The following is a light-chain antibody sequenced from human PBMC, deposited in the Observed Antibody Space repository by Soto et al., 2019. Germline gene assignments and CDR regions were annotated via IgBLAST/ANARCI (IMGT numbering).Light chain of an antibody. V-gene: IGKV1-39*01. J-gene: IGKJ2*01. CDR3: QQTYSPPYT. Sequence: DIQMTQSPSSLSASVGDRVTITCRASQSISSYLNWYQQKPGKAPDLLIFGASSLKSGVPSTFSGSASGTDFTLTISRLHHEHFATYCCQQTYSPPYTFGQGTKLEI. CDR2: GAS. CDR1: QSISSY.